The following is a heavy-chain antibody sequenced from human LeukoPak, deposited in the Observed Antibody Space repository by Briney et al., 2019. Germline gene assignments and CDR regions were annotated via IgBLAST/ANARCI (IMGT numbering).Heavy chain of an antibody. V-gene: IGHV4-59*01. J-gene: IGHJ5*02. CDR1: RGSISSYY. CDR2: IYYSGST. CDR3: ARVYTVRGVGNWFDP. Sequence: SETLSLTSTFSRGSISSYYWSWIRQPPGKGLEWIGYIYYSGSTNYNPSLQSRVTISVDTSKNQFSLKLSSVTAADTAVYYCARVYTVRGVGNWFDPWGQGTLVTVSS. D-gene: IGHD3-10*01.